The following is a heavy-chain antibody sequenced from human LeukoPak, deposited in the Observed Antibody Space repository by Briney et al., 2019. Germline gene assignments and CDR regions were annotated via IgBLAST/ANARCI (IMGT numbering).Heavy chain of an antibody. V-gene: IGHV3-30-3*01. CDR3: ARSGYSSGWYGGYYYYYGMDV. CDR1: GFTFSSYA. Sequence: GGSLRLSCAASGFTFSSYAMHWVRQAPGKGLEWVAVISYDGSNKYYADSVKGRFTISRDNSKNTLYLQMNSLRAEDTAVYYCARSGYSSGWYGGYYYYYGMDVWGQGTTVTVSS. CDR2: ISYDGSNK. J-gene: IGHJ6*02. D-gene: IGHD6-19*01.